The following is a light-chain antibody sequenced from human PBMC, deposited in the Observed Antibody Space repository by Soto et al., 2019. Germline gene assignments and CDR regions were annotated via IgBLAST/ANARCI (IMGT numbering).Light chain of an antibody. CDR1: QTISRDD. CDR3: YQDYSSPHT. Sequence: EIVLTQSPGTLSLSPGETATLSCRTSQTISRDDLAWYQQRPGQAPRLLVSATSRRATGIPDRFNGYGSGTDFTLTISSLEPEDFGVDYCYQDYSSPHTFGPGTRVDIK. CDR2: ATS. J-gene: IGKJ3*01. V-gene: IGKV3-20*01.